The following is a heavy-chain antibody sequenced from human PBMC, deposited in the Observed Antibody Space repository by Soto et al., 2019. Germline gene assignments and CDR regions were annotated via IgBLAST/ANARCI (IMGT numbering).Heavy chain of an antibody. V-gene: IGHV5-51*01. CDR3: ARGTTYHYSDY. Sequence: PGESLKISCKGSGYTFTSYWIGWVRQMPGKGLEWMGISYPGDLDIRYIPSFQGQVTVAAYNSITTAYLQLSSLKASDTAMYYCARGTTYHYSDYWGQGPMVTVSS. CDR2: SYPGDLDI. J-gene: IGHJ4*02. CDR1: GYTFTSYW. D-gene: IGHD1-7*01.